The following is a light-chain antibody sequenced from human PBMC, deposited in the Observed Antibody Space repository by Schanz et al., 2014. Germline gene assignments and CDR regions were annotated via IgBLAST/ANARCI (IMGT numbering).Light chain of an antibody. J-gene: IGLJ2*01. CDR2: EAS. Sequence: QSALTQPPSASGSPGQSVTISCTGTSSDVGGYNYVSWYQQHPGKAPKLMIYEASKRPSGVSNRFSGSKSGNTASLTISGLQAEDEADYYCSSYAGNNDFGVFGGGTKLTVL. V-gene: IGLV2-8*01. CDR1: SSDVGGYNY. CDR3: SSYAGNNDFGV.